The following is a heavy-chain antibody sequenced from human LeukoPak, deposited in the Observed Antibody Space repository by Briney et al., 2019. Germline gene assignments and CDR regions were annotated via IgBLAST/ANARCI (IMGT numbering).Heavy chain of an antibody. J-gene: IGHJ4*02. CDR3: ARVEGYYDSSGYYYKGVFDY. CDR2: ISAYNRDT. CDR1: GYTYTNHG. V-gene: IGHV1-18*04. Sequence: ASVKVSCKASGYTYTNHGITWVRQAPGQGLEWMGWISAYNRDTKYAQNFQGRVTFITESSTSTAYMELRSLRSDDTAVYYCARVEGYYDSSGYYYKGVFDYWGQGTLVTVSS. D-gene: IGHD3-22*01.